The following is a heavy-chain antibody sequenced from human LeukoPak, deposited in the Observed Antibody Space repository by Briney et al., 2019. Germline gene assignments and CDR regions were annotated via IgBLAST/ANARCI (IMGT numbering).Heavy chain of an antibody. CDR2: INPNSGGT. D-gene: IGHD2-15*01. CDR1: GYTFTGYY. V-gene: IGHV1-2*02. J-gene: IGHJ4*02. Sequence: ASVTVSCKASGYTFTGYYMDWVRQAPGQGLEWMGWINPNSGGTNYAQKFQGRVTMTRDTSISTAYMELSRLRSDDTAVYYCAREEGYCSGGNCYSVHVWGQGTLATVSS. CDR3: AREEGYCSGGNCYSVHV.